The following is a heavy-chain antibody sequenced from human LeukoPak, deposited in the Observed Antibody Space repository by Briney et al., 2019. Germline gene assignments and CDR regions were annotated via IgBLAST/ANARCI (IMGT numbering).Heavy chain of an antibody. CDR1: GFTFSSYW. Sequence: GGSLRLSCAASGFTFSSYWMHWVRQAPGKGLVWVSRINSDGSSTSYADPVKGRFTISRDNAKNTLYLQMNSLRAEDTAVYYCARAGFTYYYDGSGYRPFDYWGRGTLVTVSS. J-gene: IGHJ4*02. CDR2: INSDGSST. D-gene: IGHD3-22*01. CDR3: ARAGFTYYYDGSGYRPFDY. V-gene: IGHV3-74*01.